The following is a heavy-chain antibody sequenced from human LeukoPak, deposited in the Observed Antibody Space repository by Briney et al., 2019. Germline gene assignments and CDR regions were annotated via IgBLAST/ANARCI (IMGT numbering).Heavy chain of an antibody. V-gene: IGHV3-7*01. J-gene: IGHJ4*02. D-gene: IGHD3-10*01. Sequence: RGSLRLSCAASGFTFSNYWMSWVRQAPGNGPEWVANIKEEESEKNYVNSVKDRFTISRDNAKNSLYLQMNSLRAEDTAVYYCARVTSGSSYRPFDYWGQGTLVTVSS. CDR1: GFTFSNYW. CDR3: ARVTSGSSYRPFDY. CDR2: IKEEESEK.